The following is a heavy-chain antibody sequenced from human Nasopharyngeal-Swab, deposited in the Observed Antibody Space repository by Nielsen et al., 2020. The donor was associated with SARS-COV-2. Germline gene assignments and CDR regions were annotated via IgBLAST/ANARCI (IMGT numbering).Heavy chain of an antibody. CDR3: ARLFGVRYSDN. J-gene: IGHJ4*02. D-gene: IGHD2-8*01. Sequence: GGSLRLSCAASGFSFSGYDMNWVRQAPGKGLEWVAAISFDGTNKFYTASVKGRFTISRDNTKNTLDLQMNSLRAEDTAVYFCARLFGVRYSDNWGQGTLVTVSS. CDR1: GFSFSGYD. V-gene: IGHV3-30*04. CDR2: ISFDGTNK.